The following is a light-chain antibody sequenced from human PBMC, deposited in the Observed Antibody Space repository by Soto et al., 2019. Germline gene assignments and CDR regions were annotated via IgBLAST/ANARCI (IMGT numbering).Light chain of an antibody. CDR3: SSYASSGTLYV. J-gene: IGLJ1*01. Sequence: QSALTQPASLSGSPGQSITISCTGTSSDIGGSKYVSWYQQHPDKAPKLMIYEVTYRPSGVSDRFSGSKSGNTASLTVSALQAEDEADYYCSSYASSGTLYVFGTGTKVTVL. CDR1: SSDIGGSKY. CDR2: EVT. V-gene: IGLV2-14*01.